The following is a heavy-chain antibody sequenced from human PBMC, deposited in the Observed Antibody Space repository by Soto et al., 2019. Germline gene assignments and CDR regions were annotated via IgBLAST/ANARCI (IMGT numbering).Heavy chain of an antibody. Sequence: QVQLVESGGGVVQPGRSLRLSCAASGFTFSSYAMHWVRQAPGKGLEWVAVISYDGSNKYYADSVKGRFTISRDNSKNTLYLQMNSLRAEDTAVYYCARDSEAAAATNWFDPWGQGTLVTVSS. CDR2: ISYDGSNK. V-gene: IGHV3-30-3*01. D-gene: IGHD6-13*01. J-gene: IGHJ5*02. CDR1: GFTFSSYA. CDR3: ARDSEAAAATNWFDP.